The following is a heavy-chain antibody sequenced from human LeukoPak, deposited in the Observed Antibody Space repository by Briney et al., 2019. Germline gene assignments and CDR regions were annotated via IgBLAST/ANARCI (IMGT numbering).Heavy chain of an antibody. J-gene: IGHJ4*02. Sequence: GGSVRLSCAASGFTFSSYAMHWVRQAPGKGLEWVAVISYNGSNKYYADSVKGRFTISRDNSKNTLYLQMNSLRAEDTAVYYCARDGAIQLWPNFDYWGQGTLVTVSS. CDR3: ARDGAIQLWPNFDY. CDR2: ISYNGSNK. CDR1: GFTFSSYA. D-gene: IGHD5-18*01. V-gene: IGHV3-30-3*01.